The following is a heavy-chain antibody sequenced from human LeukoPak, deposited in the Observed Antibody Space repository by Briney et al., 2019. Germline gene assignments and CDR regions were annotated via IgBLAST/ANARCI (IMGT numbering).Heavy chain of an antibody. J-gene: IGHJ4*02. CDR2: TNPNSGGT. D-gene: IGHD1-1*01. Sequence: GASVKVSCKASGYTFTGYYMHWVRQAPGQGLEWMGWTNPNSGGTNYAQKFQGRVTMTRDTSISTAYMELSGLRSDDTAVYYCARGVGKRDRTSFDYWGQGTLVTVSS. CDR3: ARGVGKRDRTSFDY. CDR1: GYTFTGYY. V-gene: IGHV1-2*02.